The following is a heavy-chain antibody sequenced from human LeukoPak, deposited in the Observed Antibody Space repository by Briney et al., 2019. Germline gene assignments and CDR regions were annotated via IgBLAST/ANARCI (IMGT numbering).Heavy chain of an antibody. V-gene: IGHV4-4*02. Sequence: SETLSLTCAVSGGSVSNSDWWNWARQTPGKGLEWMGENYHSGSTNYSSSLKGRVTMSVDTSKNQFSLKVTSVTAAATAVYYCARGQRKWLQAYYFYAMDVWGQGTTVTVS. CDR2: NYHSGST. J-gene: IGHJ6*02. D-gene: IGHD6-19*01. CDR3: ARGQRKWLQAYYFYAMDV. CDR1: GGSVSNSDW.